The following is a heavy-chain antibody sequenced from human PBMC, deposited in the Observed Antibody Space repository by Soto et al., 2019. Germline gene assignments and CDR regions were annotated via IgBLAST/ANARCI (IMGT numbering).Heavy chain of an antibody. D-gene: IGHD6-13*01. CDR1: GFTFSSYS. CDR2: ISSSSSYI. CDR3: ARESRVSPDP. Sequence: GGSLRLSCAASGFTFSSYSMNWVRQAPGKGLEWVSSISSSSSYIYYADSVKGRFTSSRDNAKNSLYLQMNSLRAEDTGVYYCARESRVSPDPWGQGTLVTVSS. V-gene: IGHV3-21*01. J-gene: IGHJ5*02.